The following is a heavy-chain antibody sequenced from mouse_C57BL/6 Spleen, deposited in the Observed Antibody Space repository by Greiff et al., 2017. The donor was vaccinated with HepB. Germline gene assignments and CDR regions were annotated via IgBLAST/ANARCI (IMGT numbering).Heavy chain of an antibody. J-gene: IGHJ4*01. CDR1: GYTFTDYN. Sequence: EVQLQQSGPELVKPGASVKIPCKASGYTFTDYNMDWVKQSHGKSLEWIGDINPNNGGTIYNQKFKGKATLTVDKSSSTAYMELRSLTSEDTAVYYCERWLLGYYAMDYGGQGTSVTVSS. CDR3: ERWLLGYYAMDY. V-gene: IGHV1-18*01. D-gene: IGHD2-3*01. CDR2: INPNNGGT.